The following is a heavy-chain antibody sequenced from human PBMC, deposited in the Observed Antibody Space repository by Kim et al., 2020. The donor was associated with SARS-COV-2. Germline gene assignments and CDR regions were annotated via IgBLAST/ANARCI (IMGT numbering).Heavy chain of an antibody. D-gene: IGHD3-3*01. V-gene: IGHV3-23*03. CDR3: AKSLYDFWSDYYYGMDV. J-gene: IGHJ6*02. CDR2: IYSGGSST. CDR1: GFTFSSYA. Sequence: GGSLRLSCAASGFTFSSYAMSWVRQAPGKGLEWVSVIYSGGSSTYYADSVNGRFTISRDNSKNTLYLQMNSLRAEDTAVYYCAKSLYDFWSDYYYGMDVWGQGTTVTVSS.